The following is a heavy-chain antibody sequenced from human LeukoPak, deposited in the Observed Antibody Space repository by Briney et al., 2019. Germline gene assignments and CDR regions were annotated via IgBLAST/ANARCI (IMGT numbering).Heavy chain of an antibody. Sequence: SETLSLTCAVYSGSFSGYYWSWIRQTPEKGLEWIGEIHHYGSTNYNPSLKSRVTILIDTSKNQFSLKLSSVTAADTAVYYCARTYQSTVPGIAGAGTFDYWGQGILVTVSS. D-gene: IGHD6-13*01. V-gene: IGHV4-34*01. CDR1: SGSFSGYY. CDR2: IHHYGST. CDR3: ARTYQSTVPGIAGAGTFDY. J-gene: IGHJ4*02.